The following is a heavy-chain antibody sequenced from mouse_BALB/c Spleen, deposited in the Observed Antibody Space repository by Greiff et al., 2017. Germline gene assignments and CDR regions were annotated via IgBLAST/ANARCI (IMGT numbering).Heavy chain of an antibody. D-gene: IGHD4-1*01. J-gene: IGHJ4*01. CDR2: ISDGGSYT. Sequence: EVQVVESGGGLVKPGGSLKLSCAASGFTFSDYYMYWVRQTPEKRLEWVATISDGGSYTYYPDSVKGRFTISRDNAKNNLYLQMSSLKSEDTAMYYCARDNWDWGQGTSVTVSS. CDR3: ARDNWD. V-gene: IGHV5-4*02. CDR1: GFTFSDYY.